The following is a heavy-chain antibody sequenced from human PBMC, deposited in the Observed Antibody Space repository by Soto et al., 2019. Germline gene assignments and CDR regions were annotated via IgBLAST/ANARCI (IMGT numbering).Heavy chain of an antibody. J-gene: IGHJ4*02. D-gene: IGHD6-19*01. Sequence: CLRLSCAASGFTFSNARMSWVRQAPGKGLEWVGRIKSKTDGGTTDYAAPVKGRFTISRDDSKSTLYLQMNSLKTDDTAVYYCTTVGYSTGGVPCWGQGTLVTVSS. CDR3: TTVGYSTGGVPC. CDR2: IKSKTDGGTT. V-gene: IGHV3-15*01. CDR1: GFTFSNAR.